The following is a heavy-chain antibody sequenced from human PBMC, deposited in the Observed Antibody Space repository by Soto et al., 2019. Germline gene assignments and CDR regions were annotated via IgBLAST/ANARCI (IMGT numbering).Heavy chain of an antibody. CDR2: INSDGSST. CDR1: GLTFSSYW. CDR3: ALSYTVTPAY. J-gene: IGHJ4*02. D-gene: IGHD4-17*01. V-gene: IGHV3-74*01. Sequence: EVQLVESGGGLVQPGGSLRLSCAASGLTFSSYWMHWVRQAPGKGLVWVSRINSDGSSTNYADSVKGRFTISRDNAKNTLFLQMNSLRAADTAVYYGALSYTVTPAYWGQGTLVTVSS.